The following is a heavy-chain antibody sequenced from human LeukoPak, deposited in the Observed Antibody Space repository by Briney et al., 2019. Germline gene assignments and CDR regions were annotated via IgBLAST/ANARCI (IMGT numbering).Heavy chain of an antibody. J-gene: IGHJ4*02. CDR2: IIPILGIA. Sequence: ASVKVSCKASGGTLSSYAISWVRQAPGQGLEWMGRIIPILGIANYAQKFQGRVTITADKSTSTAYMELSSLRSEDTAVYYCARASIAAAGFDYWGQGTLVTVSS. CDR1: GGTLSSYA. CDR3: ARASIAAAGFDY. V-gene: IGHV1-69*04. D-gene: IGHD6-13*01.